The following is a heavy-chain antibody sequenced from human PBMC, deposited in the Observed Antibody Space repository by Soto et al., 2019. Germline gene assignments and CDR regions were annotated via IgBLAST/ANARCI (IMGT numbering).Heavy chain of an antibody. Sequence: SETLSLTCTVSGGSISSGGYYWSWIRQHPGKGLEWIGYIYYSGSTYYNPSLKSRVTISVDRSKNQFSLKLSSVTAADTAVYYCAGTITMVRGAKNWFDPWGQGTLVTVS. J-gene: IGHJ5*02. CDR3: AGTITMVRGAKNWFDP. CDR1: GGSISSGGYY. D-gene: IGHD3-10*01. V-gene: IGHV4-31*09. CDR2: IYYSGST.